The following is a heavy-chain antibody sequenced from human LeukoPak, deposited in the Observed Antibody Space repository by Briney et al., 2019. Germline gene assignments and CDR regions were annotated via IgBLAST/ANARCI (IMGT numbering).Heavy chain of an antibody. CDR3: AKDGPYQYSSSPAGVFDY. V-gene: IGHV6-1*01. Sequence: SQTLSLTCAISGDSVSSNSAAWNWIRQSPSRGLEWLGRTYYRSKWYNDYAVSVKSRIAINPDTSKNQFSLQLNSVTPEDTAVYYCAKDGPYQYSSSPAGVFDYWGQGTLVTVSS. J-gene: IGHJ4*02. CDR1: GDSVSSNSAA. D-gene: IGHD6-6*01. CDR2: TYYRSKWYN.